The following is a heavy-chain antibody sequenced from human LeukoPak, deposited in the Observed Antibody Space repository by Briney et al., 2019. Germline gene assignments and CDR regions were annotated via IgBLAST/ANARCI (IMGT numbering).Heavy chain of an antibody. CDR1: GDSINSGYH. D-gene: IGHD1-26*01. V-gene: IGHV4-31*03. J-gene: IGHJ6*03. CDR3: ARDLRGSPMDV. CDR2: IYYNGRT. Sequence: PSQTLSLTCTVSGDSINSGYHWSWIRQQPGKGLEWIGNIYYNGRTYYKTPLKSRIIISVDMSKNQISLQLSSVTAADTAVYYCARDLRGSPMDVWGKGTPVAVFS.